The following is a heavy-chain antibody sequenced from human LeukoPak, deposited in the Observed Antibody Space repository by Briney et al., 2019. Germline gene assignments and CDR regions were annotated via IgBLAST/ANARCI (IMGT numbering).Heavy chain of an antibody. CDR3: ARDTSGGYSFDY. CDR1: GFTFSSYA. V-gene: IGHV3-30-3*01. CDR2: ISYDGSNK. Sequence: PGGSLRLSCAASGFTFSSYAMHWVRQAPGKGLELVAVISYDGSNKYYADSVNGRFTISRDNSKNTLYLQMNSLRAEDTAVYYCARDTSGGYSFDYWGQGTLVTVSS. D-gene: IGHD6-13*01. J-gene: IGHJ4*02.